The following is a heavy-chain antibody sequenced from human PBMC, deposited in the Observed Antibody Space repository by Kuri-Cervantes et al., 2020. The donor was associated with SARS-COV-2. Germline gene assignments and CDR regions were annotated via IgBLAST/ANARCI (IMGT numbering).Heavy chain of an antibody. V-gene: IGHV3-11*01. CDR2: ISSSGSTI. D-gene: IGHD3-9*01. CDR1: GFTFSDYY. J-gene: IGHJ4*02. Sequence: GGSLRLSCAASGFTFSDYYMSWIRQAPGKGLEWVSYISSSGSTIYYADSVKGRFTISRDNSKNSLYLQMNSLRTEDTALYYCAKSDDILTIDYWGQGTLVTVSS. CDR3: AKSDDILTIDY.